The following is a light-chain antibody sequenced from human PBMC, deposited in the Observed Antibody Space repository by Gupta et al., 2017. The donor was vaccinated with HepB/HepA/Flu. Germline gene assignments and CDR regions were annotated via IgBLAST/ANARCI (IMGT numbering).Light chain of an antibody. CDR1: QRVSTD. Sequence: EIVLTQSQATLSLSPGERATLSCRASQRVSTDLAWYQQKPGQAPRLLIYDASNRATGIPARFSGSGSGTDFTLTVSSLEPEDFAIYYCQHRYNWPLTFGGGTKVEIK. V-gene: IGKV3-11*01. CDR3: QHRYNWPLT. J-gene: IGKJ4*02. CDR2: DAS.